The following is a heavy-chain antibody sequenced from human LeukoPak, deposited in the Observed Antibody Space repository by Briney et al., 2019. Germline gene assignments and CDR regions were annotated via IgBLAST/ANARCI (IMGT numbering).Heavy chain of an antibody. D-gene: IGHD1-26*01. J-gene: IGHJ6*02. Sequence: GGSLRLSCAASGFTFSSYWMHWVRQAPGKGLVWVSRINSGGSSTSYADSVKGRFTISRDNAKNSLYLQMNSLRAEDTAVYYCASLGNTWAAYYYGMDVWGQGTTVTVSS. CDR3: ASLGNTWAAYYYGMDV. V-gene: IGHV3-74*01. CDR2: INSGGSST. CDR1: GFTFSSYW.